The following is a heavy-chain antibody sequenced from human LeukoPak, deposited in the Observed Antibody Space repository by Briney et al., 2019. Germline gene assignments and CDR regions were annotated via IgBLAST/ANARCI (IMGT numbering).Heavy chain of an antibody. V-gene: IGHV1-2*02. CDR3: ARDQVGAAFDY. CDR1: GYTFTSYY. J-gene: IGHJ4*02. Sequence: ASVKVSCKASGYTFTSYYMHWVRQAPGQGLEWMGWINPNSGGTNYAQKLQGRVTMTTDTSTSTAYMELRSLRSDDTAVYYCARDQVGAAFDYWGQGTLVTVSS. CDR2: INPNSGGT. D-gene: IGHD1-26*01.